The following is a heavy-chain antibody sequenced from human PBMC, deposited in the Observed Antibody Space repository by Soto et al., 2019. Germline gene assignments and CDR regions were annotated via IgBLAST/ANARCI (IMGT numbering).Heavy chain of an antibody. CDR2: ISYDGTNK. J-gene: IGHJ4*02. CDR3: ARDTSAVTGTTGDFDY. Sequence: GGSLRLSCAASGFTFSSYAMHWVRQAPGKGLEWVAVISYDGTNKNYADSVKGRFTISRDNSKKTLYLQMSSLRGEDTAVYYCARDTSAVTGTTGDFDYWGQGTLVTVSS. D-gene: IGHD1-20*01. V-gene: IGHV3-30-3*01. CDR1: GFTFSSYA.